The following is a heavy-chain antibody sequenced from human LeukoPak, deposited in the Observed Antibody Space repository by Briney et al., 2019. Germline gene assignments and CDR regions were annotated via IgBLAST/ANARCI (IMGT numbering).Heavy chain of an antibody. CDR3: AKAYYGMYFDY. V-gene: IGHV3-23*01. J-gene: IGHJ4*02. CDR1: GFTFDTYA. D-gene: IGHD3-16*01. Sequence: PGGSLRLSCVDSGFTFDTYAMNWVRQAPGKGLEWVAYISGDGKSLYYADSVKGRFTISRDNFQNTLNLQLNSLRDDDTALYYCAKAYYGMYFDYWGPGTLVAVSP. CDR2: ISGDGKSL.